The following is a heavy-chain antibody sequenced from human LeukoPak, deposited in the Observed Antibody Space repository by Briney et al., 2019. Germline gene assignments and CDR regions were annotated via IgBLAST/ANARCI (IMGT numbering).Heavy chain of an antibody. V-gene: IGHV4-31*03. Sequence: SETLSLTCTVSGGSISSGGYYWSWIRQHPGKGLEWIGYIYYSGSTYYNPSLKSRVTISVDTSKNQFSLKLSSVTAADTAVYYCARYSYGYAFDYWGQGTLVTVSS. CDR3: ARYSYGYAFDY. CDR1: GGSISSGGYY. D-gene: IGHD5-18*01. J-gene: IGHJ4*02. CDR2: IYYSGST.